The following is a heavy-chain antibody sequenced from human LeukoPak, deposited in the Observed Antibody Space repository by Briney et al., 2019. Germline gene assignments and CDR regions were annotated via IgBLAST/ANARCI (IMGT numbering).Heavy chain of an antibody. V-gene: IGHV3-11*05. CDR1: GFTLSDYY. CDR2: ISSSSSYT. J-gene: IGHJ4*02. Sequence: GGSLRLSCAASGFTLSDYYMSWIRQAPGKGLEWVSYISSSSSYTNYADSVKGRFTISRDNAKNSLYLQMNSLRAEDTAVYYCARDWGYCSSTSCYEDYYFDYWGQGTLVTVSS. D-gene: IGHD2-2*01. CDR3: ARDWGYCSSTSCYEDYYFDY.